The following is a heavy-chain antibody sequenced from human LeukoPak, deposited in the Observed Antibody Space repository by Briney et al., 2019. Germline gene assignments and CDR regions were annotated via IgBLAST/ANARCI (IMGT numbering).Heavy chain of an antibody. CDR1: GFTFSSYA. Sequence: AGGSLRLSCAASGFTFSSYAMHWVRQAPGKGLEWVAVISYDGSNKYYADSVKSRFTISRDNSKNTLYLQMNSLRAEDTAVYYCARGHKLKAPDYGSGPDYWGQGTLVTVSS. CDR2: ISYDGSNK. D-gene: IGHD3-10*01. CDR3: ARGHKLKAPDYGSGPDY. J-gene: IGHJ4*02. V-gene: IGHV3-30-3*01.